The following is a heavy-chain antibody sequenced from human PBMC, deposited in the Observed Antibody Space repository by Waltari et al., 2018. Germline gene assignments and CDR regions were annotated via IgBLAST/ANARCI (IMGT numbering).Heavy chain of an antibody. CDR3: ARDADRQWLNFDY. Sequence: SCAASGFTFSSYWMSWVRQAPGKGLEWVANIKQDGSEKYYVDSVKGRFTIARDNSKNTLYLQMNSLRAEDTAVYYCARDADRQWLNFDYWGQGTLVTVSS. J-gene: IGHJ4*02. D-gene: IGHD6-19*01. V-gene: IGHV3-7*01. CDR2: IKQDGSEK. CDR1: GFTFSSYW.